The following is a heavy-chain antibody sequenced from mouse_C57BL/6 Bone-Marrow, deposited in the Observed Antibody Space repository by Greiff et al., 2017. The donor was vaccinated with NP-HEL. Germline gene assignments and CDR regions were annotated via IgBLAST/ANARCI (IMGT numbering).Heavy chain of an antibody. Sequence: EVQLQESGPGLVKPSQSLSLTCSVTGYSITSGYYWNWLRQFPGNKLEWMGYISYDGSNNYNPSLKNRISITRDTSKNQFFLKLNSVTTEDTATYYCARERTITGYGWFAYWGQGTLVTVSA. CDR2: ISYDGSN. J-gene: IGHJ3*01. CDR1: GYSITSGYY. D-gene: IGHD2-2*01. V-gene: IGHV3-6*01. CDR3: ARERTITGYGWFAY.